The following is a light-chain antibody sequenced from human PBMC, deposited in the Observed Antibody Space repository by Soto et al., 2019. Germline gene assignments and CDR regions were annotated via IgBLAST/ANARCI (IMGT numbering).Light chain of an antibody. J-gene: IGKJ2*01. Sequence: EIVLTQSPGTLSLSPGERATLSCRASQSVSSSYFAWYQQKPGQAPRLLIYGASSRATDIPDRFSGSGSGTDFTLTISRLEPEDFAVYYCQHYGRSPHTFGQGTKLEIK. CDR2: GAS. CDR3: QHYGRSPHT. CDR1: QSVSSSY. V-gene: IGKV3-20*01.